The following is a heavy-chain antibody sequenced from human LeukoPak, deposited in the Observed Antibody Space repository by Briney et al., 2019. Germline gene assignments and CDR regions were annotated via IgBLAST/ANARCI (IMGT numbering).Heavy chain of an antibody. CDR3: ARGSIGREESGFDP. V-gene: IGHV3-13*01. CDR1: GFTFSSYD. CDR2: IGTAGDT. D-gene: IGHD2-2*01. Sequence: GGSLRPSCAASGFTFSSYDMHWVRQATGKGLEWVSAIGTAGDTYYPGSVKGRFTISRENAKNSLYLQMNSLRAGDTAVYYCARGSIGREESGFDPWGQGTLVTVSS. J-gene: IGHJ5*02.